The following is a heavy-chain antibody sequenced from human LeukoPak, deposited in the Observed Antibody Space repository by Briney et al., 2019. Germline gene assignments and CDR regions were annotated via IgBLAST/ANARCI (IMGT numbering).Heavy chain of an antibody. CDR1: GGSISGYY. CDR3: ARLDTIFGVAKGFDY. Sequence: SETLSLTCTVSGGSISGYYWSWIRQPPGKGLEYIGYIYYSGSTNYSPSLKSRVTISVDTSKHQFSLKLSSVTAADTAVYYCARLDTIFGVAKGFDYWGQGALVTVSS. D-gene: IGHD3-3*01. CDR2: IYYSGST. J-gene: IGHJ4*02. V-gene: IGHV4-59*01.